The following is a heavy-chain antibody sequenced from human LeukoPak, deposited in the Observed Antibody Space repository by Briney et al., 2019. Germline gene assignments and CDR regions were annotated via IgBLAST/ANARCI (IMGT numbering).Heavy chain of an antibody. D-gene: IGHD4-17*01. Sequence: GGSLRLSCAASGFTFSSYTMNWVRQAPGKGLEWVSSIICGSGYIYYADSVKGRFTISRDNPKNSLYLQMNSLRAEDTAVYYCARGDYGDDHAFDIWGQGTMVTVSS. CDR3: ARGDYGDDHAFDI. CDR2: IICGSGYI. J-gene: IGHJ3*02. V-gene: IGHV3-21*01. CDR1: GFTFSSYT.